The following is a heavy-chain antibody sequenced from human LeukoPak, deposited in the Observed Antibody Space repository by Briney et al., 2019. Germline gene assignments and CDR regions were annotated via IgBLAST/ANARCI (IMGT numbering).Heavy chain of an antibody. CDR3: ARRQRGYDGLWPFAI. CDR2: IYYSGST. Sequence: SETLSLTCTVSGGSISSYYWSWIRQPPGKGLEWIGYIYYSGSTNYNPSLKSRVTISVDTSKNQFSLKLTSMTAADTAVYYCARRQRGYDGLWPFAIWGERGMVSVSS. J-gene: IGHJ3*02. CDR1: GGSISSYY. V-gene: IGHV4-59*08. D-gene: IGHD5-12*01.